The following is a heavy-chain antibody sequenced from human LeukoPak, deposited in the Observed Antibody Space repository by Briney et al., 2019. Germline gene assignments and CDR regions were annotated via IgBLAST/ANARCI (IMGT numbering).Heavy chain of an antibody. CDR2: IIPIFGTA. CDR1: GYTFTSYG. Sequence: SVKVSCKASGYTFTSYGISWVRQAPGQGLEWMGGIIPIFGTANYAQKFQGRVTITADESTSTAYMELSSLRSEDTAVYYCARSAPTDDAFDIWGQGTMVTVSS. V-gene: IGHV1-69*13. CDR3: ARSAPTDDAFDI. J-gene: IGHJ3*02.